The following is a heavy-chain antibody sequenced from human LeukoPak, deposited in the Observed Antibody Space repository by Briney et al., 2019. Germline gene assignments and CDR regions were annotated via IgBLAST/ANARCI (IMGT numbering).Heavy chain of an antibody. CDR1: GFTVSSNY. V-gene: IGHV3-66*02. CDR3: AREKYCTATTCQGNVDF. J-gene: IGHJ3*01. CDR2: IYSGGST. D-gene: IGHD2-8*02. Sequence: GGSLRLSCAASGFTVSSNYMSWVRQAPGKGLEWVSVIYSGGSTYYADSVQGRFTISRDNSENALYLQMNSLRDEDTALYYCAREKYCTATTCQGNVDFWGQGTMVSISS.